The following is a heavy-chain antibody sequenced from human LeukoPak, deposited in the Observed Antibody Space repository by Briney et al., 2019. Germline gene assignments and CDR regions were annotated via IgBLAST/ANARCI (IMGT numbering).Heavy chain of an antibody. V-gene: IGHV1-2*02. CDR2: INPNGGGT. Sequence: VASVKVSCKASGYTFTGYYIHWVRQAPGQGLEWMGWINPNGGGTNYAQKFQGRVTMTRDTSVNTAYMQLSRLRSDDTALYYCARALFYTTGSKSNRVDYWGQGTLVTVSS. D-gene: IGHD1-1*01. CDR3: ARALFYTTGSKSNRVDY. CDR1: GYTFTGYY. J-gene: IGHJ4*02.